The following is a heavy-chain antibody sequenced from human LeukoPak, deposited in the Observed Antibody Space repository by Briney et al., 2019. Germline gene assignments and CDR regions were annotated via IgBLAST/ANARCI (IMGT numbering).Heavy chain of an antibody. J-gene: IGHJ4*02. Sequence: GGSLRLSCAASGFTFSSYGMSWVRQAPGKGLEWVSAISGSGGSTYYADSVKGRFTISRDNSKNTLYLQMNSLRAEDTAVYYCAKDWYGSGSYFTGTDWGQGTLVTVSS. CDR3: AKDWYGSGSYFTGTD. CDR2: ISGSGGST. V-gene: IGHV3-23*01. CDR1: GFTFSSYG. D-gene: IGHD3-10*01.